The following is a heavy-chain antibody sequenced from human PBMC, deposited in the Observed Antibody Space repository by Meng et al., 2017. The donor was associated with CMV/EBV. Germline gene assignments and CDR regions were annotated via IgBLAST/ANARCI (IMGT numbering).Heavy chain of an antibody. Sequence: GESLKISCAASGFIFSIYGMSWVRQAPGKGLEWVAFIDYDGRNKYLVDSVKGRFTISRDNSKNALYLLMNSLRAEDTAVYYCAKPIGVIEKSPQFEYWGQGTLVTVSS. CDR1: GFIFSIYG. V-gene: IGHV3-30*02. J-gene: IGHJ4*02. D-gene: IGHD6-19*01. CDR2: IDYDGRNK. CDR3: AKPIGVIEKSPQFEY.